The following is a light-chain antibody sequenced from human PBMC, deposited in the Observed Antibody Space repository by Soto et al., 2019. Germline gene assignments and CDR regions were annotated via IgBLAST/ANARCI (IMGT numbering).Light chain of an antibody. CDR2: AAS. Sequence: DIQMTQSPSSLSASVGDRVTITCRASQGISNYLAWYQQKPGEVPKLLIYAASTLQSGVPSRFGGSGSGSDFTLTNSGLQPADVATYYFQKFNSAPWTFGQVTKGEIK. J-gene: IGKJ1*01. CDR1: QGISNY. CDR3: QKFNSAPWT. V-gene: IGKV1-27*01.